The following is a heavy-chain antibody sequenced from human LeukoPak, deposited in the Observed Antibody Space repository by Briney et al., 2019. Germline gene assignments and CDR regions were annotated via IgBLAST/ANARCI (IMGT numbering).Heavy chain of an antibody. CDR3: LVYYYDSSGYPYYFDY. J-gene: IGHJ4*02. CDR2: ISAYNGNT. D-gene: IGHD3-22*01. V-gene: IGHV1-18*04. Sequence: GASVKVSCKASGYTFTGYYMHWVRQAPGQGLEWMGWISAYNGNTNYAQKLQGRVTMTTDTSTSTAYMELRSLRSDDTAVYYCLVYYYDSSGYPYYFDYWGQGTLVTVSS. CDR1: GYTFTGYY.